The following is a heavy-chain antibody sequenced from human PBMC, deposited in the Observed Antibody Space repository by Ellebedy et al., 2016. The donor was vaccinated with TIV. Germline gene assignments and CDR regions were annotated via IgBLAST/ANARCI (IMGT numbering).Heavy chain of an antibody. CDR3: ARILPVSYSTAFDI. D-gene: IGHD6-13*01. V-gene: IGHV4-39*07. Sequence: MPSETLSLTCTVSGGSIKSDPYYWGWIRQPQGKGLEWVGSIYSSGLNFSSPSLKSRFTISVDTSTNQFSLSLSSVTAADTALYFCARILPVSYSTAFDIWGPGTMVTISS. CDR2: IYSSGLN. CDR1: GGSIKSDPYY. J-gene: IGHJ3*02.